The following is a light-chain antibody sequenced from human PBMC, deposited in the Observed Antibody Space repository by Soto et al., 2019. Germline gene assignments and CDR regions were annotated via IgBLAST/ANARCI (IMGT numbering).Light chain of an antibody. CDR3: QQAYLTPT. V-gene: IGKV1-39*01. CDR2: SAS. Sequence: DIQMTQSPSSLSASVGDRVTITCRASQSVSTYLNWYQCKPGRAPRLLIDSASNLQSGVPSRFSGSGSGTIFTLTISSLLPEDFATYYCQQAYLTPTFGPGTTVEIK. CDR1: QSVSTY. J-gene: IGKJ1*01.